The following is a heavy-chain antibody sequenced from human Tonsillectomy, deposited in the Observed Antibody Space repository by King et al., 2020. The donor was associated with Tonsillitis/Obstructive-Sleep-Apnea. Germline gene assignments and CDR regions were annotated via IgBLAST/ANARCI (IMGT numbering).Heavy chain of an antibody. V-gene: IGHV4-34*01. CDR1: GGSFSDSY. Sequence: VQLQQWGAGLLKPSETLSLTCAVYGGSFSDSYWSWIRQPPGKGLEWIGEINHSGSKNYSSSLKSRVTISVDTSKDQFSLKLSSVTAADTGVYYCAGGEVGATSDYYYFYMDVWGQGTTVTVSS. J-gene: IGHJ6*03. CDR3: AGGEVGATSDYYYFYMDV. CDR2: INHSGSK. D-gene: IGHD1-26*01.